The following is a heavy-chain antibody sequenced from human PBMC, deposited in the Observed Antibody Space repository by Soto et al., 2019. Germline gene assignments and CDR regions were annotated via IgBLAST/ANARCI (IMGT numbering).Heavy chain of an antibody. D-gene: IGHD6-19*01. CDR3: ARGRPSSGWLGSYYYYYMDV. V-gene: IGHV3-21*01. J-gene: IGHJ6*03. Sequence: EVQLVESGGGLVQPGGSLRLSCAASGFTFSSYSMNWVRQAPGKGLEWVSSISSSSSYIYYEDSVKGRFTISRDNAKNSLYLQMNSLSAEDTAVYYCARGRPSSGWLGSYYYYYMDVWGKGTTVTVSS. CDR1: GFTFSSYS. CDR2: ISSSSSYI.